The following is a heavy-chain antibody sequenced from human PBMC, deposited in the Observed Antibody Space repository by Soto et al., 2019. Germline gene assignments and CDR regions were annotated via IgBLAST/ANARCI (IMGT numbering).Heavy chain of an antibody. J-gene: IGHJ4*02. V-gene: IGHV1-2*04. D-gene: IGHD3-22*01. Sequence: GASVKVSCKASGYTFTGYYMHWVRQAPGQGLEWMGWINPNSGGTNYAQKFQGWVTMTRDTSISTAYMELSRLRSDDTAVYYCARGKVVITAYYFDYWGQGTLVTVSS. CDR3: ARGKVVITAYYFDY. CDR1: GYTFTGYY. CDR2: INPNSGGT.